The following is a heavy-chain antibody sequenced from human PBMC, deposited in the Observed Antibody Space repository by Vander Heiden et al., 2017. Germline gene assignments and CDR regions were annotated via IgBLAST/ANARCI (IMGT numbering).Heavy chain of an antibody. D-gene: IGHD2-15*01. CDR2: ISYDGSNK. J-gene: IGHJ4*02. CDR3: ARDIRPPRTPRGAPSSIGY. V-gene: IGHV3-30-3*01. Sequence: QGQPVASAGGVVHPGRSLRPSCPASGPTFSSYALHGVRQAPGKGLEWVAVISYDGSNKYYADSVKGRFTISRDNSKNTLYLQMNSLRAEDTAVYYCARDIRPPRTPRGAPSSIGYWGQGTLVTVSS. CDR1: GPTFSSYA.